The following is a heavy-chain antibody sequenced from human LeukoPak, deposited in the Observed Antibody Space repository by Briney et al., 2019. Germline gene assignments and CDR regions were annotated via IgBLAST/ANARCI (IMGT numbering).Heavy chain of an antibody. Sequence: SETLSLTCTVSGGSISNKYWSWIRQPPGKGLEWIGYIYYSGSTNYNPSLKSRVTILVDTSKNQFSLKLSSVIAADTAVYYCARRATVDDAFDIWGQGTMVTVSS. J-gene: IGHJ3*02. V-gene: IGHV4-59*01. CDR2: IYYSGST. D-gene: IGHD4-23*01. CDR1: GGSISNKY. CDR3: ARRATVDDAFDI.